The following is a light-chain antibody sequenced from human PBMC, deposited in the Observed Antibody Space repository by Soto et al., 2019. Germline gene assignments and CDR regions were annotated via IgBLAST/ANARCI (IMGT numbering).Light chain of an antibody. J-gene: IGKJ4*01. Sequence: DIQWTQSPSTLSASLGDRVTITCRASQSISSWLAWYQQKPGKAPKLLIYKASSLESGVPSRFSGSGSGTEFTLTISSLQPDDFATYYCQQYNSYPLTLGGGTNV. V-gene: IGKV1-5*03. CDR1: QSISSW. CDR3: QQYNSYPLT. CDR2: KAS.